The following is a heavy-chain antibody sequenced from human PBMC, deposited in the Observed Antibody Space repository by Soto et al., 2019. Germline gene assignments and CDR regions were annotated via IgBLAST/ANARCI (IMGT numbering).Heavy chain of an antibody. V-gene: IGHV3-23*01. CDR3: AQGFEGSWIQLWLPGAFDI. Sequence: EVQLLESGGGLVQPGGSLRLSCAASGFTFSSYAMSWVRQAPGKGLEWVSTISGSGGSTYYADSVKGRFTISRDNSKNTLSLEMNSTRAEDKAVYYCAQGFEGSWIQLWLPGAFDIWGQGTMVTVSS. CDR2: ISGSGGST. CDR1: GFTFSSYA. J-gene: IGHJ3*02. D-gene: IGHD5-18*01.